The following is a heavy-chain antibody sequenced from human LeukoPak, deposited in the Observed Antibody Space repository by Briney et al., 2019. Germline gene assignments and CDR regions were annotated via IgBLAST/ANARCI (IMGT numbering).Heavy chain of an antibody. CDR2: IYYSGST. CDR3: ARGVWYSSSWYGTLFGAFVFDY. V-gene: IGHV4-39*07. CDR1: GGSISSSSYY. J-gene: IGHJ4*02. D-gene: IGHD6-13*01. Sequence: SETLSLTCTVSGGSISSSSYYWGRIRQPPGKGLEWIGSIYYSGSTYYNPSLKSRVTISVDTSKNQFSLKLSSVTAADTAVYYCARGVWYSSSWYGTLFGAFVFDYWGQGTLVTVSS.